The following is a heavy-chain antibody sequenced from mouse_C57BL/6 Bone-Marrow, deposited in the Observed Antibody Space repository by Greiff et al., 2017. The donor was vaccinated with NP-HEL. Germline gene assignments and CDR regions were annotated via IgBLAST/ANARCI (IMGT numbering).Heavy chain of an antibody. CDR3: TDYYGSSYVGYAMDY. D-gene: IGHD1-1*01. CDR1: GFTFSNYW. J-gene: IGHJ4*01. V-gene: IGHV6-3*01. Sequence: DVQLQESGGGLVQPGGSMKLSCVASGFTFSNYWMNWVRQSPEKGLEWVAQIRLKSDNYATHYAESVKGRFTISRDDSKSSVYLQMNNLRAEDTGIYYCTDYYGSSYVGYAMDYWGQGTSVTVSS. CDR2: IRLKSDNYAT.